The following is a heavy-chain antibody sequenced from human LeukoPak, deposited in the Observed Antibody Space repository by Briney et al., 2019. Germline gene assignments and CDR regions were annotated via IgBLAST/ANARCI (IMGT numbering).Heavy chain of an antibody. V-gene: IGHV4-59*01. CDR2: IYYSGST. J-gene: IGHJ5*02. CDR1: GGSISNYY. CDR3: ARGGSYYLNGWFDP. D-gene: IGHD1-26*01. Sequence: SETLSLTCTVSGGSISNYYWSWIRQPPGKGLEWIGYIYYSGSTNYNPSLKSRVTISVDTSKNQFSLKLSSVTAADTAVYYCARGGSYYLNGWFDPWGQGTLVTVSS.